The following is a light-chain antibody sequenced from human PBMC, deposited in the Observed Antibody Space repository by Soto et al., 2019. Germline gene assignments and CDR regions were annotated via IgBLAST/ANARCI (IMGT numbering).Light chain of an antibody. CDR1: QSISSY. V-gene: IGKV1-5*03. CDR3: QQSNSYSYP. CDR2: KAS. J-gene: IGKJ2*01. Sequence: DIHITQKTSTLSASVGDRVTITCRASQSISSYLAWYQQKPGKAPNLLIYKASNLASGVPSRFTGGGSGTDFTLTINSLQPDDSATYFCQQSNSYSYPFGQRTK.